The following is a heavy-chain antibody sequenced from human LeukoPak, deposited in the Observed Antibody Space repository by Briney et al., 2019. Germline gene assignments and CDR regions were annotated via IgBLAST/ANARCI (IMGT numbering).Heavy chain of an antibody. V-gene: IGHV3-30*02. CDR3: AKSPLAAAGTRWFDP. J-gene: IGHJ5*02. D-gene: IGHD6-13*01. CDR2: IRSDGSNK. Sequence: GGSLRLSCAASGFTFSSYGMHWVRQAPGKGLEWVAFIRSDGSNKYYADSVKGRFTISRDNSKNTLYLQMNSLRAEDTAVYYCAKSPLAAAGTRWFDPWGQGTLVTVSS. CDR1: GFTFSSYG.